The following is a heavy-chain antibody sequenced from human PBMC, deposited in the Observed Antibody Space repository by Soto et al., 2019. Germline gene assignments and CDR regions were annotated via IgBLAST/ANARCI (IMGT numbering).Heavy chain of an antibody. CDR1: GGTFSSYA. CDR2: IIPIFGTA. V-gene: IGHV1-69*06. D-gene: IGHD2-8*01. Sequence: QVQLVQSGAEVKKPGSSVKVSCKASGGTFSSYAISWVRQAPGQGLEWMGGIIPIFGTANYAKKFQGRVTITADKSTSTAYMELSSLRSEDTAVYYCARGWDIVLMVDLQPGRISSPLHPSYGMDVWGQGTTVTVSS. J-gene: IGHJ6*02. CDR3: ARGWDIVLMVDLQPGRISSPLHPSYGMDV.